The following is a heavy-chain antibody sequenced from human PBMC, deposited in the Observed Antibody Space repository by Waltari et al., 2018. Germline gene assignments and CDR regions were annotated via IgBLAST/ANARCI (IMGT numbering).Heavy chain of an antibody. Sequence: QVQLVQSGAEVKKPGSSVKVSCKASGGTFSSYAISWVRQAPGQGLEWMGGVIPIVGTANYAQKFQGRVTITADESTSTAYMELSSLRSEDTAVYYCASHEYSSSSGGGYFDYWGQGTLVTVSS. CDR3: ASHEYSSSSGGGYFDY. J-gene: IGHJ4*02. CDR1: GGTFSSYA. CDR2: VIPIVGTA. D-gene: IGHD6-6*01. V-gene: IGHV1-69*13.